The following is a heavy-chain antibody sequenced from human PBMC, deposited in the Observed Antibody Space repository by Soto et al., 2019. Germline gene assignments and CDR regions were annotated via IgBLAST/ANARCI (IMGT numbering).Heavy chain of an antibody. CDR2: IYPGDSDT. D-gene: IGHD6-19*01. J-gene: IGHJ5*02. CDR3: ARLGIALVEGWFDP. Sequence: GASLKISCKGSGYSFTTDWIGWVRQMPGKGLEWVGIIYPGDSDTRYSPSFQGQVTISADKSISTAYLQWSSLKASDTAMYYCARLGIALVEGWFDPWGQGTLVTVSS. CDR1: GYSFTTDW. V-gene: IGHV5-51*01.